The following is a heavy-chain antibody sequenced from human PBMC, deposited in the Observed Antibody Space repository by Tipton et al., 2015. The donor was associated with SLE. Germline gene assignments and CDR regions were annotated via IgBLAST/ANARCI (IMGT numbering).Heavy chain of an antibody. CDR3: ARPIAAAGPDDAFDI. CDR1: GGSISSYY. Sequence: TLSLTCTVSGGSISSYYWSWTRQPPGKGLEWIGYIYTSGSTNYNPSLKSRVTISVDTSKNQFSLKLSSVTAADTAVYYCARPIAAAGPDDAFDIWGQGTMVTVSS. CDR2: IYTSGST. D-gene: IGHD6-13*01. J-gene: IGHJ3*02. V-gene: IGHV4-59*01.